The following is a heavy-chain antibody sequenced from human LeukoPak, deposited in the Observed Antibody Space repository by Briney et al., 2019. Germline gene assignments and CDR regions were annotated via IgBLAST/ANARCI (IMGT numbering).Heavy chain of an antibody. J-gene: IGHJ4*02. CDR1: GYSFTSYW. CDR2: IYPADSDT. D-gene: IGHD6-25*01. CDR3: AEHPKQSGLGVYYFDY. V-gene: IGHV5-51*01. Sequence: GESLKISCKGSGYSFTSYWIGWVRQMPGIGLEWMGIIYPADSDTRYSPSLQGQVTISADKSTSTAYLQWSSLKASDTAMYYCAEHPKQSGLGVYYFDYWGQGTLVTVSS.